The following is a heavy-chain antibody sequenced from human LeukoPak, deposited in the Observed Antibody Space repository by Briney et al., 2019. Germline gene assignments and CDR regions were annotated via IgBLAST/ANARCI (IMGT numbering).Heavy chain of an antibody. CDR3: ARGAEIPADFDY. Sequence: SETLSLTCTVSGGSISSYYWSWIRQPPGKGLEWIGYIYYSGSTNYNPSLKSRVTISVDTSKNQFSLKLSSVTAADTAVYYCARGAEIPADFDYWGQGTLVTVSS. CDR2: IYYSGST. J-gene: IGHJ4*02. V-gene: IGHV4-59*08. D-gene: IGHD1-14*01. CDR1: GGSISSYY.